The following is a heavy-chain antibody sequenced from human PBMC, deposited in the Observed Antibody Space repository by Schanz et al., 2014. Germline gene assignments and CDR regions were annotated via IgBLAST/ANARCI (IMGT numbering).Heavy chain of an antibody. J-gene: IGHJ6*02. D-gene: IGHD3-10*01. CDR2: ISAYNGHT. CDR1: GYTFISYG. V-gene: IGHV1-18*01. Sequence: QVQLVQSGAEVKKPGASVTVSFKSSGYTFISYGIKWVRQAPGQGLEWMGWISAYNGHTDYAQKLQGRVTLTTDTATSTAYMELRKLRSDDTAVYYCARAQGVIRLYYGVDVWGQGTT. CDR3: ARAQGVIRLYYGVDV.